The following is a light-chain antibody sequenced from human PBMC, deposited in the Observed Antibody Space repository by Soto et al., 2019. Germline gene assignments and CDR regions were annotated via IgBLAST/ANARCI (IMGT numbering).Light chain of an antibody. Sequence: DIQLTQSPSFLSASVGDRVTITCRASQGIGSFLAWYQQKPWKAPRLLIYSASTLQSGVSLRFSGSGSGTEFTLTISSLQSEDFATYYCQQFNSYPPTFGQGTKVEI. CDR3: QQFNSYPPT. V-gene: IGKV1-9*01. CDR1: QGIGSF. J-gene: IGKJ1*01. CDR2: SAS.